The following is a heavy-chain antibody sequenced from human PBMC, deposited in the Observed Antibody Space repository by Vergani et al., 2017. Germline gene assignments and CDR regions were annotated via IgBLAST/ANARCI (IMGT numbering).Heavy chain of an antibody. CDR3: ARDRAIVVVPAAINAFDI. D-gene: IGHD2-2*01. Sequence: QVQLVQSGAEVKKPGSSVKVSCKASGGTFSSYAISWVRQAPGQGLEWMGGIIPIFGTANYAQKFQGRVTITADESTSTAYMELSSLRSEDTAVYYSARDRAIVVVPAAINAFDIWGQGTMVTVSS. V-gene: IGHV1-69*01. CDR1: GGTFSSYA. J-gene: IGHJ3*02. CDR2: IIPIFGTA.